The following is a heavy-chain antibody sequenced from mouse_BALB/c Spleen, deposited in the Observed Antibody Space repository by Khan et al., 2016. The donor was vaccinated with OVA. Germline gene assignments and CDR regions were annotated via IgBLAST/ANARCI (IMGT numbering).Heavy chain of an antibody. Sequence: QIQLVQSGPELKKPGETVKISCKASGYTFTKNGMNWVKQAPGKGLKWMGWINTYTGEPTYVDDFKGRFAFSLETSASTAYLQINSLKNEDTATYFWARVGYSGTMDYWGQGTSVTVSS. CDR1: GYTFTKNG. CDR3: ARVGYSGTMDY. J-gene: IGHJ4*01. CDR2: INTYTGEP. D-gene: IGHD2-14*01. V-gene: IGHV9-3-1*01.